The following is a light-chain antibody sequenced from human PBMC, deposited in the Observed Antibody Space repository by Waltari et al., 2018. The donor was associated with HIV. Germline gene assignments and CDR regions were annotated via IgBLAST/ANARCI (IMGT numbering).Light chain of an antibody. V-gene: IGLV3-1*01. CDR2: QDN. Sequence: SYEVTQPPSVSVSPGQTASVPCSGDKLGDKFVSWYQQKPGQSPVLVMYQDNKRPSGIPERFSGSNSANTATLTIRETQAMDEADYYCQAWDSSAAIFGGGTKVTVL. J-gene: IGLJ2*01. CDR3: QAWDSSAAI. CDR1: KLGDKF.